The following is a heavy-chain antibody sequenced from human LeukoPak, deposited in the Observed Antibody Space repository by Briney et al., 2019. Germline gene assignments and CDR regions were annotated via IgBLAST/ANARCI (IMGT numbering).Heavy chain of an antibody. J-gene: IGHJ4*02. D-gene: IGHD3-10*01. CDR3: AKDDAGVPDY. V-gene: IGHV3-30*18. Sequence: GGSLRLSCEASGYTFINHGLHWVRQAPGKGLEWVAFISYDGTDTFYADSVKGRFSISRDDSRNTLALQMNSLRLEDTAVYYCAKDDAGVPDYWGQGTLVLVSS. CDR2: ISYDGTDT. CDR1: GYTFINHG.